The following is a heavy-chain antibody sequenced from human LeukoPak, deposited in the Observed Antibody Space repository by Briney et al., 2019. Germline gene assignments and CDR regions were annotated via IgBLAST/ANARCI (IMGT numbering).Heavy chain of an antibody. V-gene: IGHV3-23*01. CDR1: GFTFSSYG. Sequence: GGTLRLSCAASGFTFSSYGMSWVRQAPGQGLEWFSAISGSGGSTYYADSVKGRFTISRDNSKDTLYLQMSSLRAEDTAIYYCAKNGDRGAFCTGGTCYPYFYYYMDVWGKGTTVTI. CDR3: AKNGDRGAFCTGGTCYPYFYYYMDV. J-gene: IGHJ6*03. CDR2: ISGSGGST. D-gene: IGHD2-15*01.